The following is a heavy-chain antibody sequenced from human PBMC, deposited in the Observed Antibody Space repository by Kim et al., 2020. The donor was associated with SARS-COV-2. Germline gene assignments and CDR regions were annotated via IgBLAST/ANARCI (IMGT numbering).Heavy chain of an antibody. Sequence: GGSLRLSCAASGFTFSSYAMSWVRQAPGKGLEWVSAISGSGGSTYYADSVKGRFTISRDNSKNTLYLQMNSLRAEDTAVYYCAKRPRDYYDSSGYYGAFDIWGQGTMVTVSS. D-gene: IGHD3-22*01. V-gene: IGHV3-23*01. CDR2: ISGSGGST. J-gene: IGHJ3*02. CDR1: GFTFSSYA. CDR3: AKRPRDYYDSSGYYGAFDI.